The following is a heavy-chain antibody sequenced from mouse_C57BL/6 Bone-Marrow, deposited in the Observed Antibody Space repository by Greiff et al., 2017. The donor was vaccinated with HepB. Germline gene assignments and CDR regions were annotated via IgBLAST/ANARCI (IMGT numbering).Heavy chain of an antibody. CDR2: IHPNSGST. J-gene: IGHJ1*03. D-gene: IGHD1-1*01. V-gene: IGHV1-64*01. CDR1: GYTFTSYW. Sequence: QVQLQQPGAELVKPGASVKLSCKASGYTFTSYWMHWVKQRPGQGLEWIGMIHPNSGSTNYNEKFKSKATLTVDTSSSTAYMQLSSLTSEDSAVYYCARGTTVVATSHVDVWGTGTTVTVSS. CDR3: ARGTTVVATSHVDV.